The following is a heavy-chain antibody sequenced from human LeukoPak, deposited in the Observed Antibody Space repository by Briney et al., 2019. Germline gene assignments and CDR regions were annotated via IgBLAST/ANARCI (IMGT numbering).Heavy chain of an antibody. CDR1: GGSISSYY. J-gene: IGHJ4*02. D-gene: IGHD1-7*01. Sequence: SETLSLICTVSGGSISSYYWSWIRQPAGKGLEWIGRIYTSGSTNYNPSLKSRVTMSVDTSKNQFSLKLSSVTAADTAVYYCARGMYNWNSWFFDYWGQGTLVTVSS. CDR3: ARGMYNWNSWFFDY. V-gene: IGHV4-4*07. CDR2: IYTSGST.